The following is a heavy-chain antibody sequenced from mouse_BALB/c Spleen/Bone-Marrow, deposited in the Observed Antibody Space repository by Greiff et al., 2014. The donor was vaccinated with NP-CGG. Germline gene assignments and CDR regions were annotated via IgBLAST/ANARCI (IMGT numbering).Heavy chain of an antibody. J-gene: IGHJ3*01. CDR2: IYPGTGST. Sequence: VQLQQSGPELVKPGASVKMSCKASGYTFTDYNISWVKQRVGQGLEWIGEIYPGTGSTYYNEKFKGKATLTADKSSNIAYMQHSSLTSEDSAVYFCARRKNVWFAYWGQGTLVTVSA. V-gene: IGHV1-77*01. CDR1: GYTFTDYN. CDR3: ARRKNVWFAY.